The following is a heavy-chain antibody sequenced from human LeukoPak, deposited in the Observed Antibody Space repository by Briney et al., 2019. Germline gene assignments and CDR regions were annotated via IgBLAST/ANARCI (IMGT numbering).Heavy chain of an antibody. CDR1: GFIVSSNY. CDR2: IYSGGNT. J-gene: IGHJ4*02. CDR3: ATGMIIGPPGY. D-gene: IGHD3-22*01. Sequence: GGSLRLSCAASGFIVSSNYMTWVRQAPGKGLEWVSVIYSGGNTDYADSVKGRFTISRDISKNTLYPQMNGLRAEDTAVYYCATGMIIGPPGYWGQGTLVTVSS. V-gene: IGHV3-53*01.